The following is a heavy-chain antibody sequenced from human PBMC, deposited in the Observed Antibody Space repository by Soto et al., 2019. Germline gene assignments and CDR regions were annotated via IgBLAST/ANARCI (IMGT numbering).Heavy chain of an antibody. CDR3: ARDPEIFDY. V-gene: IGHV1-18*01. CDR2: ISAYNGNT. Sequence: QVQLVQSGAEVKKPGASVKVSCKASGYTFTSYGISWVRQAPGQGLEWMGWISAYNGNTKYAQKIQGRVTMTTGTYPCTADTELRSVRCDDTCLYCCARDPEIFDYWGKGTL. J-gene: IGHJ4*02. CDR1: GYTFTSYG.